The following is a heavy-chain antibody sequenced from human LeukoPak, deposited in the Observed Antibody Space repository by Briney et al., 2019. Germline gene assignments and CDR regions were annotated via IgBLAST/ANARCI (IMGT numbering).Heavy chain of an antibody. V-gene: IGHV3-23*01. Sequence: GGSLRLSCAASGFTFSNFAISWVRQAPGKGLEWVSAISKSGDNSYYADSVKGRFTISRDNSKNTIYLQMNSLRVEDTAVYYCAKLSGGTGWFFDYWGQGTVVTVSS. D-gene: IGHD3-10*01. CDR3: AKLSGGTGWFFDY. CDR1: GFTFSNFA. CDR2: ISKSGDNS. J-gene: IGHJ4*02.